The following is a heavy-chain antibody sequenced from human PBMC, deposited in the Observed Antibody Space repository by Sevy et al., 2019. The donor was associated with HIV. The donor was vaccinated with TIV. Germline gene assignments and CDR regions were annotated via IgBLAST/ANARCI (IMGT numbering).Heavy chain of an antibody. CDR2: VYYSGST. CDR1: GGSISSSSYY. Sequence: SETLSLTCTVSGGSISSSSYYWGWIRQPPGKGLEWIGSVYYSGSTYYNPSLKSRVTISADTSENQLSLKLSSVTAAGTALYYCARQKAKYCGNGLCYRFDHWGQGILVTVSS. D-gene: IGHD2-8*01. CDR3: ARQKAKYCGNGLCYRFDH. V-gene: IGHV4-39*01. J-gene: IGHJ4*02.